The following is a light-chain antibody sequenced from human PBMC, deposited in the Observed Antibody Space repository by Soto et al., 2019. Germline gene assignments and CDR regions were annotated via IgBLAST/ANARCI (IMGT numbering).Light chain of an antibody. CDR3: QQRIDWPLT. V-gene: IGKV3-11*01. CDR2: AAS. CDR1: RSVGNN. Sequence: EIVLTQSPATLSLSPGERATLSCRASRSVGNNLAWYQKKPGQAPGLLIYAASTRATGIPARFSGSGSGTDFTLTISSLEPEDFAVYYCQQRIDWPLTFGGGTKVDIK. J-gene: IGKJ4*01.